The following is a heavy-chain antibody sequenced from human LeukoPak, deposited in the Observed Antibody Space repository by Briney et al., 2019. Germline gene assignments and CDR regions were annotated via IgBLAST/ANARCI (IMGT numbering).Heavy chain of an antibody. CDR1: GGSFSGYY. Sequence: SETLSLTCAVYGGSFSGYYWSWIRQPPGKGLHWIGEINHSGSTNYNPSLKSRVTISVDTSKNQFSLKLSSVTAADTAVYYCARGGGVDTAMDYWGQGTLVTVSS. V-gene: IGHV4-34*01. CDR2: INHSGST. CDR3: ARGGGVDTAMDY. J-gene: IGHJ4*02. D-gene: IGHD5-18*01.